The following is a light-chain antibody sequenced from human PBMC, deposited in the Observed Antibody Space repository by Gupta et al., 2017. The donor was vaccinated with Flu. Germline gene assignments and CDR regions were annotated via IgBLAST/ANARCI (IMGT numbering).Light chain of an antibody. V-gene: IGLV2-8*01. CDR1: SSDVGRYNY. J-gene: IGLJ2*01. CDR3: VSDGASRA. Sequence: GQSVTISCTGTSSDVGRYNYVSWYQQHAGKAPKLMIYEVTKRPSGVPDRFSGSKSGYTASLTVSGLQAEDEADYYCVSDGASRAFGGGTKLTGL. CDR2: EVT.